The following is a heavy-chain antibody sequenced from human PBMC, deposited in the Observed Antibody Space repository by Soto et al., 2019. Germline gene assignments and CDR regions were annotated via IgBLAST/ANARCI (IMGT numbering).Heavy chain of an antibody. V-gene: IGHV4-34*01. J-gene: IGHJ5*02. Sequence: SETLSLTCAVYGGSFSGYYWSWIRQPPGKGLEWIGEINHSGSTNYNPSLKSRVTISVDTSKNQFSLKLSSVTAADTAVYYCARDLGYDFTYNWFDPWGQGTLVTVSS. CDR1: GGSFSGYY. D-gene: IGHD3-3*01. CDR3: ARDLGYDFTYNWFDP. CDR2: INHSGST.